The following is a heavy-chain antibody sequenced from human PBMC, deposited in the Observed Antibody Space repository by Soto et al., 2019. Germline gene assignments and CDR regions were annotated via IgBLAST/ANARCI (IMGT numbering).Heavy chain of an antibody. J-gene: IGHJ5*02. CDR2: IYYTGSTNHNPSV. CDR3: AGHPSPSGSGTNHVDNWFDP. CDR1: AASISGSF. V-gene: IGHV4-59*08. D-gene: IGHD3-10*01. Sequence: SETLSLTCTVSAASISGSFWSWIRQPPGKGLQWIGYIYYTGSTNHNPSVNYNPSLKSRVTISVDTSKNQVSLRLSSVTAADTAVYYCAGHPSPSGSGTNHVDNWFDPWGQGTLVTVSS.